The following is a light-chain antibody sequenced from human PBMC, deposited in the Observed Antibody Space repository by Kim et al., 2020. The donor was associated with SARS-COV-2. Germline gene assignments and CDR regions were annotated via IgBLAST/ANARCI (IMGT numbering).Light chain of an antibody. Sequence: SVGLGQTARITCGGNDIGSKNVHWYHQRPGRAPVLVIYGDSRRPSGIPERFSASNSGNTATLTISRAQTGDEADYYCQVWDSNTVVFGGGTQLTVL. V-gene: IGLV3-9*01. CDR3: QVWDSNTVV. CDR1: DIGSKN. CDR2: GDS. J-gene: IGLJ2*01.